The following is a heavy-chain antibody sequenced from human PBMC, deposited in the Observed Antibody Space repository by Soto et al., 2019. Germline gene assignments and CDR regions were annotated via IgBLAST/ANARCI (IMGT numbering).Heavy chain of an antibody. D-gene: IGHD2-8*02. V-gene: IGHV4-38-2*02. CDR2: IFHSGST. CDR3: ARVAFCTGITCSADNWFDP. J-gene: IGHJ5*02. CDR1: ADSIRSRYF. Sequence: PSETLSLTGTVAADSIRSRYFWGWIRQTPGKGLEWIASIFHSGSTDYNPSLKSRVTMSVDESNNQFSLKLSSVAAADTAVYFCARVAFCTGITCSADNWFDPWGQGTLVTV.